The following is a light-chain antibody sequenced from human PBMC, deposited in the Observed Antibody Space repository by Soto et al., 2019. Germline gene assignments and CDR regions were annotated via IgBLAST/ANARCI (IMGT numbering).Light chain of an antibody. CDR1: QSVSKNY. CDR3: QQYASSPLT. Sequence: EIVLTQSPGTLSLSPGERGTLSCRASQSVSKNYLARYQQKPGQAPRLLIYGASSRATGIPDRFSGSGSGTDFTLTISSLEPEDFAVYSCQQYASSPLTFGGGTKVDIK. J-gene: IGKJ4*01. V-gene: IGKV3-20*01. CDR2: GAS.